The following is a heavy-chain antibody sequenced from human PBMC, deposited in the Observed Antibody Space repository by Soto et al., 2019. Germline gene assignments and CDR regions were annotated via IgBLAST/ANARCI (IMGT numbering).Heavy chain of an antibody. J-gene: IGHJ4*02. D-gene: IGHD3-16*01. CDR2: ISYDGSNK. CDR3: ASEIRLLWYFDY. V-gene: IGHV3-30-3*01. CDR1: GFTFSSYA. Sequence: GSLRLSCAASGFTFSSYAMHWVRQAPGKGLEWVAVISYDGSNKYYADSVKGRFTISRDNSKNTLYLQMNSLRAEDTAVYYCASEIRLLWYFDYWGQGTLVTVSS.